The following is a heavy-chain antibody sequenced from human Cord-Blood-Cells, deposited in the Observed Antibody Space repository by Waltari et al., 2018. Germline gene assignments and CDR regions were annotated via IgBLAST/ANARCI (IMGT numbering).Heavy chain of an antibody. CDR1: GYTLTELS. CDR2: FDPEDGET. CDR3: ATAIWGRTGDAFDI. Sequence: QAQLVQSGAEVKKPGASVKVSCQVSGYTLTELSMHWVRQAPGKGLEWMGGFDPEDGETIYAQKFQGRVTMTEDTSTDTAYMELSSLRSEDTAVYYCATAIWGRTGDAFDIWGQGTMVTVSS. D-gene: IGHD3-16*01. J-gene: IGHJ3*02. V-gene: IGHV1-24*01.